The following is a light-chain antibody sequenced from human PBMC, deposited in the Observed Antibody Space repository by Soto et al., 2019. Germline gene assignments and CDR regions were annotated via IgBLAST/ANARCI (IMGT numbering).Light chain of an antibody. CDR1: QTISCW. Sequence: DIQMTQSPSTLSGSVGDRVTITCRASQTISCWLAWYQQKPGKAPKLLIYKASTLKSGVPSRFSGSGSGTEVTLTISSLQPDDFAAYYCQHYNSYSEAFGQGTKVDLK. V-gene: IGKV1-5*03. J-gene: IGKJ1*01. CDR3: QHYNSYSEA. CDR2: KAS.